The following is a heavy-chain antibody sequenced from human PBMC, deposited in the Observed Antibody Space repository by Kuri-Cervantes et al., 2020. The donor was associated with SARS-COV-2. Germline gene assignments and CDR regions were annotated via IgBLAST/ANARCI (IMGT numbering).Heavy chain of an antibody. CDR1: GGSIRSGAYY. CDR2: IYYNGIT. Sequence: SETLSLTCSVSGGSIRSGAYYCHWIRHRPGKGLEWIGNIYYNGITYYNPSLKSRITISVDTSENQFSLKLSSVTAADTAVYYCATDKPSYGGNGYLELWGQGTLVTVSS. CDR3: ATDKPSYGGNGYLEL. D-gene: IGHD4-23*01. J-gene: IGHJ1*01. V-gene: IGHV4-31*03.